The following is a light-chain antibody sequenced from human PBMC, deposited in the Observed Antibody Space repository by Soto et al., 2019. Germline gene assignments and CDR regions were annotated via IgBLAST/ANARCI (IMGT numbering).Light chain of an antibody. CDR3: GTWDSSLSADV. J-gene: IGLJ7*01. CDR1: SSNIGNNY. CDR2: DNN. Sequence: QSVLTQPPSVSAAPGQKVTISCSGSSSNIGNNYVYWYQQLPGTAPKLLIYDNNKRPSGIPDRFSGSKSGTSATLGITGLQTGDEADYYCGTWDSSLSADVFGGGTQLTVL. V-gene: IGLV1-51*01.